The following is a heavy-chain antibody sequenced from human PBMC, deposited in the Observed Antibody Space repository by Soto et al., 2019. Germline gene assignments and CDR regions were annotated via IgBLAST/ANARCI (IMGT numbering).Heavy chain of an antibody. J-gene: IGHJ6*02. CDR3: AREDRRRDGRDYYYYYGMDV. V-gene: IGHV3-53*01. CDR1: GLGVSNNY. CDR2: LYSGGTT. Sequence: GGSLRLSCAASGLGVSNNYLSWVRQPPGKWLEWVSVLYSGGTTYYADSVKGRFTISRDNSKNTLYLQMNSLRAEDTAVYYCAREDRRRDGRDYYYYYGMDVWGQGTTVTVSS.